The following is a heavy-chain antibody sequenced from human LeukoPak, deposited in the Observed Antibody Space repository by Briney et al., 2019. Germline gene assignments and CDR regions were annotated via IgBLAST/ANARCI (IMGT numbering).Heavy chain of an antibody. CDR2: INPNSGGT. CDR3: ARDRVIAVAGTLLSY. J-gene: IGHJ4*02. D-gene: IGHD6-19*01. CDR1: GYTFTGYY. V-gene: IGHV1-2*02. Sequence: ASVKVSCKASGYTFTGYYMHWVRQAPGHGLEWMGWINPNSGGTNYAQKFQGRVTVTRDTSISTAYMELSRLRSDDTAVYYCARDRVIAVAGTLLSYWGQGTLVTVSS.